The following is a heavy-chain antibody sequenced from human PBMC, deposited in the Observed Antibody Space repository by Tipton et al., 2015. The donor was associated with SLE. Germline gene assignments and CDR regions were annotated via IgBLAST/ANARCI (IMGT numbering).Heavy chain of an antibody. V-gene: IGHV4-34*01. D-gene: IGHD5-12*01. CDR2: INHGGST. CDR3: ARGMGSGYYGGYFDL. J-gene: IGHJ2*01. CDR1: GGSFSGYY. Sequence: TLSLTCAVYGGSFSGYYWIWIRQPPGKGLEWIGEINHGGSTKYNPSLKSRVTISRDPSKNQFSLKLSSATAADTAVYYCARGMGSGYYGGYFDLWGRGTLVTVSS.